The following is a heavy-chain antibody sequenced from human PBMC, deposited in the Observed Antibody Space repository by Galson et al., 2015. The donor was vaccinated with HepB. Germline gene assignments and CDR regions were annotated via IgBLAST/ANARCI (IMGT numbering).Heavy chain of an antibody. D-gene: IGHD2-15*01. J-gene: IGHJ3*02. V-gene: IGHV1-69*01. Sequence: SCKASGGTFSNYAVSWVRQAPGQGLEWMGGIIPIFGTPNYAQKFQGTVTISADESTSTAYMDLSSLRSEDTAVYYCTTGLALRNCMSGSCCDVFDIWGQGTMVTVSS. CDR3: TTGLALRNCMSGSCCDVFDI. CDR2: IIPIFGTP. CDR1: GGTFSNYA.